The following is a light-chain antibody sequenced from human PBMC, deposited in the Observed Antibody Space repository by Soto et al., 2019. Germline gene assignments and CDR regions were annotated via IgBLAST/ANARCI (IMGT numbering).Light chain of an antibody. Sequence: QSALTQPPSASGSPGQSVTISCTGTSSDVGDYNYVSWYQQHPGKAPELMIYEVSKRPSGVPHRFSGSKSGNTASLTVSGLQSQDEADYYCSSYAGNNNVIFGGGTKVTVL. V-gene: IGLV2-8*01. J-gene: IGLJ2*01. CDR1: SSDVGDYNY. CDR2: EVS. CDR3: SSYAGNNNVI.